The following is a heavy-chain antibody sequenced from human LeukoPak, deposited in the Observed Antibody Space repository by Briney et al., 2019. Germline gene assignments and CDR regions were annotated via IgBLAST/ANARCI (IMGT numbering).Heavy chain of an antibody. V-gene: IGHV3-30*02. J-gene: IGHJ4*02. CDR2: IRYDENKK. D-gene: IGHD2-2*01. Sequence: PGGSLRLSCAASGFTFRSYGMQWVRQAPGKGLEWVACIRYDENKKYYADSVKGRFTISRDNSKNTLYLQMNSLRAEDTAVYYCAKENTRVGNRHFHYWGQGTLVTVSS. CDR1: GFTFRSYG. CDR3: AKENTRVGNRHFHY.